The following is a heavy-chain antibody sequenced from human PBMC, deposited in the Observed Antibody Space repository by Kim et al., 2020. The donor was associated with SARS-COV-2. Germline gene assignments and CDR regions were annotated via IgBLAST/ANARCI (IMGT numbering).Heavy chain of an antibody. Sequence: GGSLRLSCATSGFTFSNNAMNWVRQAPGKGLEWVSSISEGGDYTSYADSVRGRFTISKDNSKNTLYLQMNSLRAEDTAIYYCAKRYSSAMKFFDIWGHGT. CDR3: AKRYSSAMKFFDI. J-gene: IGHJ3*02. D-gene: IGHD1-20*01. CDR1: GFTFSNNA. V-gene: IGHV3-23*01. CDR2: ISEGGDYT.